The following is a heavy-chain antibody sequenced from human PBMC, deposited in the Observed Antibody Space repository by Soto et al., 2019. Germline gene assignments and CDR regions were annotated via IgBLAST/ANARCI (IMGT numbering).Heavy chain of an antibody. Sequence: QVPLQESGPGLVKPSETLSLSCTVSGGSISSYYWSWIRQTPGKGLEWIGYVHDSWGPNYNPSLKDRVAMSLDTSKSQFSLKLTSVTATDTAVYYCARQGFGALPCVVDVWGEGTMVTVSS. J-gene: IGHJ6*01. CDR3: ARQGFGALPCVVDV. CDR2: VHDSWGP. CDR1: GGSISSYY. V-gene: IGHV4-59*08. D-gene: IGHD3-10*01.